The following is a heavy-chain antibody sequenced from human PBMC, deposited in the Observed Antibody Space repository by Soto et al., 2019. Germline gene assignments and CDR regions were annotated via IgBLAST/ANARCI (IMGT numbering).Heavy chain of an antibody. CDR1: GFTFSSYA. Sequence: EVQLLESGGGLVQPGGSLRLSCAASGFTFSSYALSWVRQAPGKGLEWVSAISGSGGNTYYADSVKGRFTISRDNSKNTLYLQMNSRRAEDTPIYYCANHFCGGDCYNNPYSFDCWGQGTLVTVSS. D-gene: IGHD2-21*02. CDR3: ANHFCGGDCYNNPYSFDC. CDR2: ISGSGGNT. J-gene: IGHJ4*02. V-gene: IGHV3-23*01.